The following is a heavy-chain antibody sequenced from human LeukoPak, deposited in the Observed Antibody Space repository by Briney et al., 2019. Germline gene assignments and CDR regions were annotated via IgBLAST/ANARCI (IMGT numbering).Heavy chain of an antibody. CDR3: ARLQGDSTAVYDY. CDR1: GGFNSGHY. CDR2: IYYTGAT. J-gene: IGHJ4*02. Sequence: SETLSLTCTVSGGFNSGHYWSWIRQPSGKGLEWVAYIYYTGATNHNPSLKSRVTISVDTSKNQFSLRLSSVTAADTAVYYCARLQGDSTAVYDYWGQGTLVSVSS. V-gene: IGHV4-59*11. D-gene: IGHD2-21*01.